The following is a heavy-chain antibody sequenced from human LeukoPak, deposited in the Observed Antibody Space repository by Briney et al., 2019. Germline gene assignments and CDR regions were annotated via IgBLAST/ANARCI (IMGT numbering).Heavy chain of an antibody. CDR1: GGSISTTTNS. J-gene: IGHJ5*02. Sequence: ETLSLTCNVSGGSISTTTNSWGWAWIRQRPTKGLEWIGSIYYGGSPYYTSSLKSRVTISVDTSKNQFSLKLASLTAADTAVYYCARRPIVGSTGFYFDPWGPGTLVTVSS. CDR3: ARRPIVGSTGFYFDP. V-gene: IGHV4-39*01. CDR2: IYYGGSP. D-gene: IGHD1-26*01.